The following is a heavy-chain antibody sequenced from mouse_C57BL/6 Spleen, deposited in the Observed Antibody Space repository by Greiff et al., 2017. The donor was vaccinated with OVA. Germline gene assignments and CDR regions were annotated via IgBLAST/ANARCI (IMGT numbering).Heavy chain of an antibody. V-gene: IGHV2-9-1*01. D-gene: IGHD1-1*01. CDR2: IWTGGGT. Sequence: VKLVESGPGLVAPSQSLSITCTVSGFSLTSYAISWVRQPPGKGLEWLGVIWTGGGTNYNSALKSRLSISKDNSKSQVFLKMNSLQTDDKDRYYCDRKNYYGSSYVYFDVWGTGTTVTVSS. CDR1: GFSLTSYA. CDR3: DRKNYYGSSYVYFDV. J-gene: IGHJ1*03.